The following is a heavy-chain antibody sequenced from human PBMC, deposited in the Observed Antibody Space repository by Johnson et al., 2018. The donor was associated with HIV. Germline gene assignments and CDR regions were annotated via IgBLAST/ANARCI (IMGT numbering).Heavy chain of an antibody. CDR1: GFTFSSYG. V-gene: IGHV3-30*02. Sequence: QGQLVESGGGVVQPGGSLRLSCAASGFTFSSYGMHWVRQAPGKGLEWVAFIRYDGSNKYYADSVKGRFTISRDNSKNTLYLQMNSLSAEDTAVYYCALAAVSGTDAFDIWGQGTMVTVSS. D-gene: IGHD6-19*01. CDR3: ALAAVSGTDAFDI. J-gene: IGHJ3*02. CDR2: IRYDGSNK.